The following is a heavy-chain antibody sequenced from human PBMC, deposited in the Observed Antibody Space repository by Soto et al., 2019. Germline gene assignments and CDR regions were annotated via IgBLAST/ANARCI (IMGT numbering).Heavy chain of an antibody. V-gene: IGHV1-46*01. D-gene: IGHD3-3*01. CDR2: INPRGGRT. CDR3: ARGRPYDFWSGYNLGYYYYGMDV. Sequence: ASVKVSCKASGYTFTNYYMHWVRQAPGQGLEWMGMINPRGGRTTYPQMFQGRVTMTRNTSISTAYMELSSLRSEDTAVYYCARGRPYDFWSGYNLGYYYYGMDVWGQGTTVTVSS. J-gene: IGHJ6*02. CDR1: GYTFTNYY.